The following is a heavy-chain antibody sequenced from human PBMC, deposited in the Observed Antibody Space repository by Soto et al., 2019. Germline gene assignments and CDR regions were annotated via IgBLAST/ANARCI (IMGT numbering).Heavy chain of an antibody. CDR2: IYYSGST. D-gene: IGHD2-15*01. CDR1: GGSISSYY. CDR3: ATSVVAPATVWFDP. V-gene: IGHV4-59*12. Sequence: SETLSLTCTVSGGSISSYYWSWIRQPPGKGLEWIGYIYYSGSTNYNPSLKSRVTISVDTSKNQFSLKLSSVTAADTAVYYCATSVVAPATVWFDPWGQGTLVTVSS. J-gene: IGHJ5*02.